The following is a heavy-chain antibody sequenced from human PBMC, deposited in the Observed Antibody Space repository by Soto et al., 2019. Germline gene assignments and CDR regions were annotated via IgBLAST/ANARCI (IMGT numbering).Heavy chain of an antibody. V-gene: IGHV3-15*01. J-gene: IGHJ3*02. CDR2: IRSKTDGGTT. CDR3: TPTRPGTNVLDN. CDR1: GMTFSNAW. D-gene: IGHD6-13*01. Sequence: EVQLVESGGGLVEPGGSLRLSCAAAGMTFSNAWMNWVRKAPGKGLEYIGRIRSKTDGGTTDYAAPVEGRFRVSRDDSKNTLYQQMSGPQAEDTAVYYCTPTRPGTNVLDNWGQGTLATFSS.